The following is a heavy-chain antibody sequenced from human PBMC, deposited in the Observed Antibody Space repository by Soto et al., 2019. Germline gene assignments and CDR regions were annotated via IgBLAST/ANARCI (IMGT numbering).Heavy chain of an antibody. CDR1: GFTFSSYS. CDR3: ARDKYSYAHTTFDY. Sequence: EVQLVESGGGLVQPGGSVRLSCAASGFTFSSYSMNWVRQAPGKGLEWVSYISSSSSTIYYADSVKGRFTISRDYAKNSLYLQMNSLRDEYTAEYYCARDKYSYAHTTFDYWGQGTLVTVSS. J-gene: IGHJ4*02. D-gene: IGHD5-18*01. CDR2: ISSSSSTI. V-gene: IGHV3-48*02.